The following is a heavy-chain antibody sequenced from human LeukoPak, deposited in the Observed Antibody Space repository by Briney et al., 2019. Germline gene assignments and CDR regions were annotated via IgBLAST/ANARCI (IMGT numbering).Heavy chain of an antibody. J-gene: IGHJ4*02. D-gene: IGHD4-17*01. V-gene: IGHV4-30-2*01. CDR2: IYHTGST. CDR3: ARSYGDYLFDY. Sequence: SQTLSLTCTVSGGSISSGGYYWSWIRQPPGKGLEWIGEIYHTGSTNYNPSLKSRVTISIDKSKNQFSLRLYSVTAADTAVYYCARSYGDYLFDYWGQGTLVTVSS. CDR1: GGSISSGGYY.